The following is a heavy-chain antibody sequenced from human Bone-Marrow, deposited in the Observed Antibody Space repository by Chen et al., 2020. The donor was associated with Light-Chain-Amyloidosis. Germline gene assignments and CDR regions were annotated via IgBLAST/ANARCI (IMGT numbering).Heavy chain of an antibody. Sequence: EVQLVESGGGLVQPGGSLRLSCVASGFTFSDPWMHWVRQAPGEALVWVSYINSDGRSTTYADSVKGRFTISRDNAKNTLYLQMSSLRADDTAVYYCARDGASTTDLDYWGQGSLVTVSS. CDR3: ARDGASTTDLDY. D-gene: IGHD1-1*01. CDR2: INSDGRST. J-gene: IGHJ4*02. CDR1: GFTFSDPW. V-gene: IGHV3-74*01.